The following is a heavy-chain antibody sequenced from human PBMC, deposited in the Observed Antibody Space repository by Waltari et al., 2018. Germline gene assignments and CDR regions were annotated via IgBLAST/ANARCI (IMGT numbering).Heavy chain of an antibody. Sequence: QVQVEQSGSEVKRPGASVRVSCTVPGYTLAGLSIDWVRQVPAKGLQWMGRLDRDDGETTYAQHFQGRITVTEDTSTNTAYMVLRTLVSDDTAVYFWHLTGRNIVLAGGSPSFYSYMDVWGRGTTVTVS. J-gene: IGHJ6*03. D-gene: IGHD2-15*01. CDR3: HLTGRNIVLAGGSPSFYSYMDV. V-gene: IGHV1-24*01. CDR2: LDRDDGET. CDR1: GYTLAGLS.